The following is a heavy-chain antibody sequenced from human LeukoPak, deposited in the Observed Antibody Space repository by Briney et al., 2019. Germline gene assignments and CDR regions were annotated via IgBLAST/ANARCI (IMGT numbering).Heavy chain of an antibody. Sequence: ASVMVSCKASGYTFIGYYMHWVRPAPAHGPEWMGWINPRKNCTKYAQKFHGRITMTRATSISTAYMELSRLRTDDTAVYYCARGPALYYDILTGSTYKHFDPWGQGTLVPVSS. CDR2: INPRKNCT. V-gene: IGHV1-2*02. CDR1: GYTFIGYY. J-gene: IGHJ5*02. CDR3: ARGPALYYDILTGSTYKHFDP. D-gene: IGHD3-9*01.